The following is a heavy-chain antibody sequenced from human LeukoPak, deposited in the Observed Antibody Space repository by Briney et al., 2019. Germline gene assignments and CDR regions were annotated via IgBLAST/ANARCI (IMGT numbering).Heavy chain of an antibody. CDR1: GDSISSYY. CDR2: VYSTGST. D-gene: IGHD3-10*01. V-gene: IGHV4-59*01. Sequence: SETLSLTCSVSGDSISSYYWTWIRQPPGKRLEWIGNVYSTGSTNYSPSLKSRVTISVDTSRNQFSLNLNSVTAADTAVYYCARVPPTAPSYYGMDVWGHGTTVTVSS. J-gene: IGHJ6*02. CDR3: ARVPPTAPSYYGMDV.